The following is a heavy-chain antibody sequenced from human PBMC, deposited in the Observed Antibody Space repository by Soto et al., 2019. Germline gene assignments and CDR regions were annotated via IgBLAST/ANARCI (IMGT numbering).Heavy chain of an antibody. CDR1: GYTFASYY. CDR2: INPSGGST. V-gene: IGHV1-46*01. CDR3: AVSYYDILTGYGYFDY. D-gene: IGHD3-9*01. J-gene: IGHJ4*02. Sequence: GASVKVSCTASGYTFASYYMHWVRQAPGQGLEWMGIINPSGGSTSYAQKFQGRVTMTRDTSTSTVYMELSSLRSEDTAVYYCAVSYYDILTGYGYFDYWGQGTLVTVSS.